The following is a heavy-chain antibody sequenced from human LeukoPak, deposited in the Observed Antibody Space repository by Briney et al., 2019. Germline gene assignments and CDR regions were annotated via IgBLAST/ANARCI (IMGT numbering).Heavy chain of an antibody. J-gene: IGHJ6*03. V-gene: IGHV4-34*01. CDR1: GGSFSGYY. CDR2: INHSGST. CDR3: ARGVAARPVHYYYYMDV. D-gene: IGHD6-6*01. Sequence: SETLSLTCAVYGGSFSGYYWSWDRQPPGKGLEWIGEINHSGSTNYNPSLKSRVTISVDTSKNQFSLKLSSVTAADTAVYYCARGVAARPVHYYYYMDVWGKGTTVTVSS.